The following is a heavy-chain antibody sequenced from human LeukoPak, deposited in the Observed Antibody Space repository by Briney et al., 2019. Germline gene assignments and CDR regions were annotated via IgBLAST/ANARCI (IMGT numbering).Heavy chain of an antibody. CDR1: GGSISGYC. Sequence: SETLSLTCTVSGGSISGYCWTWIRQPPGKGLEWIGYISYSGSTNYNPALKSRVTMSVDTSKTQFSLNLSSVTAADTAVYYCAREDRLSHHTVFDYWGQGTLVTVSS. CDR3: AREDRLSHHTVFDY. D-gene: IGHD3-16*02. V-gene: IGHV4-59*01. J-gene: IGHJ4*02. CDR2: ISYSGST.